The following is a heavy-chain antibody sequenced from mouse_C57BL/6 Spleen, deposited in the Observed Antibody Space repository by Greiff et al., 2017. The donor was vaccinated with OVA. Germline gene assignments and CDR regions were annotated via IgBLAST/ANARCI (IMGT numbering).Heavy chain of an antibody. V-gene: IGHV1-82*01. D-gene: IGHD1-1*01. CDR1: GYAFSSSW. CDR2: IYPGDGDT. Sequence: VQVVESGPELVKPGASVKISCKASGYAFSSSWMNWVKQRPGKGLEWIGRIYPGDGDTNYNGKFKGKATLTADKSSSTAYMQLSSLTSEDSAVYFCAKEVVARAMDYWGQGTSVTVSS. J-gene: IGHJ4*01. CDR3: AKEVVARAMDY.